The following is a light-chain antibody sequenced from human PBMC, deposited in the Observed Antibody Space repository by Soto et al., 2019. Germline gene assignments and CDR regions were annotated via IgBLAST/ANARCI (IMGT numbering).Light chain of an antibody. CDR1: NIGSKS. J-gene: IGLJ2*01. CDR3: KVWDFGGDQPVV. Sequence: SYELTQPPSVSVAPGQTARITCGGNNIGSKSLHWYQQKPGQAPVLVVYDDSDRPSGIPERFSGSNSGNTSTLTISRVAAGDAADYYCKVWDFGGDQPVVFGGGTKLTV. V-gene: IGLV3-21*02. CDR2: DDS.